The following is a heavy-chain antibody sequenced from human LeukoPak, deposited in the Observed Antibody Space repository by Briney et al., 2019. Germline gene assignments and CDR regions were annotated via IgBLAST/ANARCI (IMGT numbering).Heavy chain of an antibody. V-gene: IGHV3-64D*08. CDR3: LKGGWATIGPPKD. CDR2: INDDGGLT. CDR1: GFTFSSYD. D-gene: IGHD5-24*01. Sequence: GGSLRLSCAASGFTFSSYDMHWVRQAPGKGLEYVSTINDDGGLTYYADSVKGRFTISRDNSKNTLYLQMNNLRPEDTAVYHCLKGGWATIGPPKDWGQGTLVTVSS. J-gene: IGHJ4*02.